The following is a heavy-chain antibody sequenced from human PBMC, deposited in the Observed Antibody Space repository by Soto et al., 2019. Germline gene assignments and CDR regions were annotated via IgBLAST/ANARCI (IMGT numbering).Heavy chain of an antibody. D-gene: IGHD3-22*01. CDR2: ISYDGSNK. Sequence: PWWSLRLSCSASVFTFSSYGMHWFRQAPGKGLEWVAVISYDGSNKYYADSVKGRFTISRDNSKNTLYLQMNSLRAEDTAVYYCAKDQLSVDSSGYYGYWGQGTLVTVSS. CDR3: AKDQLSVDSSGYYGY. CDR1: VFTFSSYG. J-gene: IGHJ4*02. V-gene: IGHV3-30*18.